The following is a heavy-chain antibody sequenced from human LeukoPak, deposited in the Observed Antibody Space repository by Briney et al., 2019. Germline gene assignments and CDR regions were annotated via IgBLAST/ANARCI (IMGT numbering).Heavy chain of an antibody. J-gene: IGHJ5*02. CDR3: ARVDYDSSGYYYDNWFDP. Sequence: PSETLSLTCTVSGGSISSSSYYWGWIRQPPGKGLEWIGSIYYSGSTYYNPSLKSRVTISVDTSKNQFSLKLSSVTAADTAVYYCARVDYDSSGYYYDNWFDPWGQGTLVTVSS. D-gene: IGHD3-22*01. CDR2: IYYSGST. CDR1: GGSISSSSYY. V-gene: IGHV4-39*07.